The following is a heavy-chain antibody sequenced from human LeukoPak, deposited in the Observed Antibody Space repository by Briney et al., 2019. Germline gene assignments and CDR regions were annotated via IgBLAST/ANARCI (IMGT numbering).Heavy chain of an antibody. CDR1: GGTFNSYA. CDR2: IIPIFGTA. Sequence: GASEKVSCKASGGTFNSYAISWVRQAPGQGLEWMGGIIPIFGTANHAQKFQGRVTITTDESTSTAYMELRSLRSDDTAVYYCAITPPHPSGSFDYWGQGTLVTVSS. CDR3: AITPPHPSGSFDY. J-gene: IGHJ4*02. V-gene: IGHV1-69*05. D-gene: IGHD4-23*01.